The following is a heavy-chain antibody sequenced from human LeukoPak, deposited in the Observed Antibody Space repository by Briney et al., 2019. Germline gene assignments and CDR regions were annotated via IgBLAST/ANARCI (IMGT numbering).Heavy chain of an antibody. CDR2: IYPGDSDT. Sequence: GESLKISRKGSGYSFTSYWIGWVRQMPGKGLEWMGIIYPGDSDTRYSPSFQGQVTISADKSISTAYLQWSSLKASDTAMYYRARHHRYCSSTSCSGFDPWGQGTLVTVSS. D-gene: IGHD2-2*01. CDR1: GYSFTSYW. J-gene: IGHJ5*02. CDR3: ARHHRYCSSTSCSGFDP. V-gene: IGHV5-51*01.